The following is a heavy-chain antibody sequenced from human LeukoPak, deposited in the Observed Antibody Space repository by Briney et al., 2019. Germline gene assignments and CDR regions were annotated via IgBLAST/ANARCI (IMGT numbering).Heavy chain of an antibody. Sequence: GASVKVSCKAPGYTFTGYYMHWVRQAPGQGLEWMGWINPNSGGTNYAQKFQGRVTMTSDTSISTAYMELSRLRSDDTAVYYCARLIAVAGTHLFDYWGQGTLVTVSS. D-gene: IGHD6-19*01. CDR3: ARLIAVAGTHLFDY. J-gene: IGHJ4*02. CDR2: INPNSGGT. CDR1: GYTFTGYY. V-gene: IGHV1-2*02.